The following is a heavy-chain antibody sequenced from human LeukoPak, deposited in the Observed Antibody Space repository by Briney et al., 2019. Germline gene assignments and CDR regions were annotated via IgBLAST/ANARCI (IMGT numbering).Heavy chain of an antibody. CDR2: ISAYNGNT. D-gene: IGHD5-18*01. CDR1: GYTFTSYG. CDR3: ARVVGGGYSYGLVDY. V-gene: IGHV1-18*01. J-gene: IGHJ4*02. Sequence: GASVKVSCKASGYTFTSYGISWVRQAPGQGLEWMGWISAYNGNTNYAQKLQGRVTMTTDTSTSTAYMELRSLRSDDTAVYYCARVVGGGYSYGLVDYWGQGTLVTVSS.